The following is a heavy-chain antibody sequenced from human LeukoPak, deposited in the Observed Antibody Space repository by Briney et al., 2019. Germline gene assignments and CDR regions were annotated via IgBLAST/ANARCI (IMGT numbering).Heavy chain of an antibody. D-gene: IGHD3-10*01. V-gene: IGHV3-23*01. Sequence: GGSLRLSCAASGFTFSNYGIAWVRQAPGKGLEWVSAITGSGSKTYYADSVKGRFTISRDNSKNTLSLQMNSLRAEDTAVYYCAKASRDYPLYYYGMDVWGQGTTVTVSS. CDR3: AKASRDYPLYYYGMDV. CDR2: ITGSGSKT. J-gene: IGHJ6*02. CDR1: GFTFSNYG.